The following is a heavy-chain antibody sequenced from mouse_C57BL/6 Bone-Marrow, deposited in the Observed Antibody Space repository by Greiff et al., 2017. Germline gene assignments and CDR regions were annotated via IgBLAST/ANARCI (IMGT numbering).Heavy chain of an antibody. CDR3: ASSNWDGFYYFDY. V-gene: IGHV1-81*01. CDR1: GYTFTSYG. Sequence: QVQLQQSGAELARPGASVKLSCKASGYTFTSYGISWVKQRTGQGLEWIGEIYPRSGNTYYNEKFKGKGTLTADKSSSTAYIELRSLTSEDSAVYFCASSNWDGFYYFDYWGQGTTLTVSS. J-gene: IGHJ2*01. CDR2: IYPRSGNT. D-gene: IGHD4-1*01.